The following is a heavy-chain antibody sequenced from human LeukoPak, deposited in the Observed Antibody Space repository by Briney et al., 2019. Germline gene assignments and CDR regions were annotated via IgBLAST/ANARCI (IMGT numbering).Heavy chain of an antibody. V-gene: IGHV3-48*01. CDR3: ARDVGKGYFDY. CDR1: GFTFSSYN. CDR2: ISSSSSTI. J-gene: IGHJ4*02. Sequence: GGSLRLSCAASGFTFSSYNMNWVRQAPGKGLEWVSYISSSSSTIYSADSVKGRFTISRDNAANSVSLLLNSLRAEDTAVYYCARDVGKGYFDYWGQGTLVTVSS.